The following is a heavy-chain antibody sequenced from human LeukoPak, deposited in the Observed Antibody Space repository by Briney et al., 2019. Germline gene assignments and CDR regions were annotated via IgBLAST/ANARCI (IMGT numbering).Heavy chain of an antibody. CDR3: AGRMVRGVIDY. CDR1: GGSISSSSYY. CDR2: IYYSGST. Sequence: SETPSLTCTVSGGSISSSSYYWGWIRQPPGKGLEWIGSIYYSGSTYYNPSLKSRVTISVDTSKNQFSLKLSSVTAADTAVYYCAGRMVRGVIDYWGQGTLVTVSS. J-gene: IGHJ4*02. V-gene: IGHV4-39*05. D-gene: IGHD3-10*01.